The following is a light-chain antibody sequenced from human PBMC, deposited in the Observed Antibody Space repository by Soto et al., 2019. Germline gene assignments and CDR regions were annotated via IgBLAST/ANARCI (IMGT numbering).Light chain of an antibody. CDR2: WAS. J-gene: IGKJ4*01. CDR1: QSVLYSSNNKKY. V-gene: IGKV4-1*01. CDR3: QQYYSTPLT. Sequence: DIVMTQSPDSLAVSLGERATINCKSSQSVLYSSNNKKYLAWHQQKAGQPPKLLIYWASTRESGVPDRFSGSGSGTDFTLTISSLQAEDVAVYYCQQYYSTPLTLGGGTKVDTK.